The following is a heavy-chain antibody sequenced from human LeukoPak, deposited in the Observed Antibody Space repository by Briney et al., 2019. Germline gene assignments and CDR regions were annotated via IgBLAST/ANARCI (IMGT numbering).Heavy chain of an antibody. CDR3: VRFALTSSLDH. D-gene: IGHD6-13*01. J-gene: IGHJ5*02. CDR1: GYKLTNNW. Sequence: GESLKISCKISGYKLTNNWIGWVRQVPGKGLEWMVLIYPGYSDAKYSPSFQGQVTLSVDASISTAYLQLSGLRASDTAIYYCVRFALTSSLDHWGQGTLVTVSS. V-gene: IGHV5-51*01. CDR2: IYPGYSDA.